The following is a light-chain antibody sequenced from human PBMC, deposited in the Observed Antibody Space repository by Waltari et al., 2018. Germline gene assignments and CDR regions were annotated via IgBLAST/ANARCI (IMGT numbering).Light chain of an antibody. V-gene: IGLV2-14*01. J-gene: IGLJ3*02. Sequence: QSALTQPASVSGSPGQSLTISCTGTSSDVGGYNYVSWYQQHPGKAPKLILYDVSKRPSGVSNRFSGSKSGNTASLTISGLQAEDEADYYCSSYTSSSTWVFGGGTKLTVL. CDR1: SSDVGGYNY. CDR2: DVS. CDR3: SSYTSSSTWV.